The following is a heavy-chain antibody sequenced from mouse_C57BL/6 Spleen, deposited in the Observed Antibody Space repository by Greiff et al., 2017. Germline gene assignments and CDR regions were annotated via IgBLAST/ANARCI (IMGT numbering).Heavy chain of an antibody. Sequence: VQLQQSGAELVRPGASVKLSCTASGFNIKDYYMHWVKQRPEQGLEWIGRIDPEDGDTEYAPKFQGKATMTADTSSNTAYLQLISLTSEDTAVYYCTRDDGSSYFGYFDVWGTGTTVTVSS. CDR1: GFNIKDYY. CDR3: TRDDGSSYFGYFDV. J-gene: IGHJ1*03. D-gene: IGHD1-1*01. CDR2: IDPEDGDT. V-gene: IGHV14-1*01.